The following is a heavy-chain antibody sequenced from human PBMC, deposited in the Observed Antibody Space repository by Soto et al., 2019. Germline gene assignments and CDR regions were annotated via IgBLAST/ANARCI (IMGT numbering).Heavy chain of an antibody. CDR2: IYYSGST. D-gene: IGHD3-3*01. CDR3: ARHAGGGFWSGPVGY. Sequence: SETLSLTCTVSGGSISSSSYYWGWIRQPPGKGLEWIGSIYYSGSTYYNPSLKSRVTISVDTSKNQFSLKLSSVTAADTAVYYCARHAGGGFWSGPVGYWGQGTLVTVSS. V-gene: IGHV4-39*01. J-gene: IGHJ4*02. CDR1: GGSISSSSYY.